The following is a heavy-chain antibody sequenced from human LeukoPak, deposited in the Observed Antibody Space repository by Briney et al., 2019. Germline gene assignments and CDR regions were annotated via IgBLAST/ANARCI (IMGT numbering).Heavy chain of an antibody. V-gene: IGHV3-30*18. CDR1: GFTFSTYA. Sequence: GASLRLSCAASGFTFSTYAMSWVRQPPGRGLEWVAVISYDGSNKYYADSVKGRFTISRDNSKNTLYLQMNSLRAEDTAVYYCAKDRGSWYLDYWGQGTLVTVSS. J-gene: IGHJ4*02. CDR3: AKDRGSWYLDY. D-gene: IGHD6-13*01. CDR2: ISYDGSNK.